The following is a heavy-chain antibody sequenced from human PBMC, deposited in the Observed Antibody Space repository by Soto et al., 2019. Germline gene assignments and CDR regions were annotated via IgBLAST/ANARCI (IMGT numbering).Heavy chain of an antibody. J-gene: IGHJ2*01. CDR1: GGSLGSYA. V-gene: IGHV1-69*06. CDR3: ARDHGDYIYWYFDL. CDR2: IIPIFGTA. D-gene: IGHD4-17*01. Sequence: GTSVKVSCKASGGSLGSYAISWVRQAPGQGLEWMGGIIPIFGTANYAQKFQGRVTITADKSTSTAYMELSSLRSEDTAVYYCARDHGDYIYWYFDLWGRGTLVNVSS.